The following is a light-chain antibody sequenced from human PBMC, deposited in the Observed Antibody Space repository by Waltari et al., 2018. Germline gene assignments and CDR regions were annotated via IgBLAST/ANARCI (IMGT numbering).Light chain of an antibody. V-gene: IGLV1-40*01. J-gene: IGLJ2*01. CDR2: GNN. CDR1: SLAIGASYE. CDR3: NSYDSSLSGVV. Sequence: QSVLTHPPSVFEAPGQRVTIPCTGSSLAIGASYEVHWYQQLPGTPPKLLIYGNNNRPSGVPHRFSGSNSGTSASLAITGLNAEDEAEYYCNSYDSSLSGVVFGGGTKLNV.